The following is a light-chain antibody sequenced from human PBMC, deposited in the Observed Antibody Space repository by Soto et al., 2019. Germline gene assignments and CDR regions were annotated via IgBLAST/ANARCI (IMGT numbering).Light chain of an antibody. CDR1: QGIRYD. CDR3: QKYNGAFS. V-gene: IGKV1-27*01. CDR2: DAT. J-gene: IGKJ3*01. Sequence: DIQMTQAPPSLCTAVGDRVTISWGARQGIRYDLACYQQKPGKGPKLLTYDATILQSGVPSRFSGSGSGTDFTLTISSLQPEDVATYCCQKYNGAFSFGPGTKVDIK.